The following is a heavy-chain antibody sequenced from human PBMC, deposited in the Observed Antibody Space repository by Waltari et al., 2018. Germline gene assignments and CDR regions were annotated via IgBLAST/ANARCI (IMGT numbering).Heavy chain of an antibody. J-gene: IGHJ5*02. CDR1: GFTSSSHW. D-gene: IGHD4-4*01. CDR2: INTDGSDT. V-gene: IGHV3-74*03. CDR3: ARAYSGKKNPKES. Sequence: EVQLVESGGGLVQPGGSLRLSCAASGFTSSSHWMHWVRQAPGKGLVWVSRINTDGSDTAYADSVRGRFTISRDNAKNTLFLQMNSLRVEDTAVYYCARAYSGKKNPKESWGQGTLVTVSS.